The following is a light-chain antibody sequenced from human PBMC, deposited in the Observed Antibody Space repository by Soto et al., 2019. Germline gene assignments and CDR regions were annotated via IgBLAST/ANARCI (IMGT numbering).Light chain of an antibody. J-gene: IGLJ3*02. CDR1: SSNIGAGYH. CDR2: DND. CDR3: QSYDTNWSGWV. Sequence: QPVLTQPPSVSGAPGQRVTVSCTGSSSNIGAGYHVHWYQQLPGTAPKLLIYDNDKRPSGVPDRFSGSKSGTSASLAITGLQADDEAGYYCQSYDTNWSGWVFGGGTQLTVL. V-gene: IGLV1-40*01.